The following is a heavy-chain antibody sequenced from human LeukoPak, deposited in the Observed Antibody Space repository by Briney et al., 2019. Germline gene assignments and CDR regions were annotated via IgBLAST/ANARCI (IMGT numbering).Heavy chain of an antibody. J-gene: IGHJ4*02. Sequence: SQTLSLTCTVSGGSISSGGYYWSWIRQHPGKGLEWMGYIYYSGSTYYNPSLKGRVTLSVDPSKSQCSLKLSSVTAADTAVYYCASGPVVPAAIGAYFDYWGQGTLVSVSS. D-gene: IGHD2-2*01. CDR2: IYYSGST. V-gene: IGHV4-31*03. CDR3: ASGPVVPAAIGAYFDY. CDR1: GGSISSGGYY.